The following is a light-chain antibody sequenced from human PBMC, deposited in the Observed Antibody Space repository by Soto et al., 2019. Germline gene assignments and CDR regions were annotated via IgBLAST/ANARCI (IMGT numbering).Light chain of an antibody. CDR1: QSISAW. CDR2: DGS. V-gene: IGKV1-5*01. CDR3: QQYKSART. J-gene: IGKJ1*01. Sequence: EIRMTQSPSTLSASVGERVTITCRASQSISAWLAWYQQKPGRATKLLIYDGSETESGVPSRFSGSGSGTDFTLTISDLQPDDFATYYCQQYKSARTFGPGTKVDIK.